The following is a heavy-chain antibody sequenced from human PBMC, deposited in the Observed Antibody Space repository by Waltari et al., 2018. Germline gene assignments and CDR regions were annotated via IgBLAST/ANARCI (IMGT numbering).Heavy chain of an antibody. CDR3: ARASLYDYVWGSYRTNWFDP. Sequence: QVQLQQWGAGLLKPSETLSLTCAVYGGSFSGYYWSWIRPPPGKGLAWIGEITHSGSTNYNPSLKSRVTISVDTSKNQFSLKLSSVTAADTAVYYCARASLYDYVWGSYRTNWFDPWGQGTLVTVSS. J-gene: IGHJ5*02. D-gene: IGHD3-16*02. CDR1: GGSFSGYY. CDR2: ITHSGST. V-gene: IGHV4-34*01.